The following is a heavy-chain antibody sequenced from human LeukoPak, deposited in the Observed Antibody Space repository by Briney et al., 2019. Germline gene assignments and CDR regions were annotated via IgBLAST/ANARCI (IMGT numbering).Heavy chain of an antibody. CDR2: IYHSGST. V-gene: IGHV4-4*02. D-gene: IGHD6-19*01. CDR3: TRAPPYGSGWSKGVLDY. Sequence: SETLSLTCAVSGDSISSNNWWSWVRQPPGKGLEWIGEIYHSGSTNYNPSLKSRVTISVDKSKNQFSLKMSTVTAADTAVYYCTRAPPYGSGWSKGVLDYWGQGTLVTVSS. J-gene: IGHJ4*02. CDR1: GDSISSNNW.